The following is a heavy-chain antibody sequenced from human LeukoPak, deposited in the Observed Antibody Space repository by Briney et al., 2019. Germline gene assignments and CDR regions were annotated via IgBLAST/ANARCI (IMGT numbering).Heavy chain of an antibody. CDR2: IYYTGNT. D-gene: IGHD1-1*01. CDR3: ARLRTRTPGDY. J-gene: IGHJ4*02. V-gene: IGHV4-39*01. CDR1: GGSVSSSIYH. Sequence: SETLSLTCSVSGGSVSSSIYHWGWIRRPPGKGLEWIGSIYYTGNTYYNPSLKSRLTISVDTSKNQFSLKVRSVTAADTALYYCARLRTRTPGDYWGQGTLVTVSS.